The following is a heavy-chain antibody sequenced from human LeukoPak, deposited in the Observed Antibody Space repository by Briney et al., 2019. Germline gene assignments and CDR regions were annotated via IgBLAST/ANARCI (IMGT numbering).Heavy chain of an antibody. V-gene: IGHV1-2*02. J-gene: IGHJ6*03. D-gene: IGHD1-26*01. CDR1: GYTFTGYY. CDR3: ARVRDWSGSYDYYYYMDV. Sequence: ASVKVSCKASGYTFTGYYMHWVRQAPGQGLEWMGWIDPNSGGTNYAQKFQGRVTMTRDTSISTAYMELSRLRSDDTAVYYCARVRDWSGSYDYYYYMDVWGKGTTVTISS. CDR2: IDPNSGGT.